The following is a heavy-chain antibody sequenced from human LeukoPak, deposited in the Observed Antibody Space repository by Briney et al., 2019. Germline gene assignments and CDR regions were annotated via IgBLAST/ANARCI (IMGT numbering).Heavy chain of an antibody. V-gene: IGHV3-23*01. D-gene: IGHD3-10*01. CDR1: GFTFSSYG. Sequence: GGSLRLSCAASGFTFSSYGMSWVRQAPGKGLEWVSAISGSGGSTYYADSVKGRFTISRDNSKNTLYLQMNSLRAEDTAVYYCAKGGVRGVILYYFDYWGQGTLVTVSS. CDR3: AKGGVRGVILYYFDY. J-gene: IGHJ4*02. CDR2: ISGSGGST.